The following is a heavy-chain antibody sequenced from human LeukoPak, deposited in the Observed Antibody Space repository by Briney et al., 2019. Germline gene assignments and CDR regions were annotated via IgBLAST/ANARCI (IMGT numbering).Heavy chain of an antibody. J-gene: IGHJ4*02. CDR1: GGTFSSYA. V-gene: IGHV1-69*06. Sequence: VASVKVSCKASGGTFSSYAISWVRQAPGQGLEWMGGIIPIFGTANYAQKFQGRVTITADKSTSTAYMELSSLRSEDTAVYYCARDRTGRDGYNFPGYWGQGTPVTVSS. D-gene: IGHD5-24*01. CDR3: ARDRTGRDGYNFPGY. CDR2: IIPIFGTA.